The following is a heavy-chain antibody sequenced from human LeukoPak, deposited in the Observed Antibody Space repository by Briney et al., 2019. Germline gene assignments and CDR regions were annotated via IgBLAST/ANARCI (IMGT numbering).Heavy chain of an antibody. CDR3: ARLSNTRICGSGCWVDY. V-gene: IGHV3-53*01. D-gene: IGHD1-26*01. CDR1: GFIVSANY. Sequence: PGGSLRLSCAPSGFIVSANYMSWVRQAPGKGLEWVSLIYRSGSTDYADSVKGRFTISRDNSKNTLYLQMNNLRAEDTAVYYCARLSNTRICGSGCWVDYWGQGTLVTVSP. J-gene: IGHJ4*02. CDR2: IYRSGST.